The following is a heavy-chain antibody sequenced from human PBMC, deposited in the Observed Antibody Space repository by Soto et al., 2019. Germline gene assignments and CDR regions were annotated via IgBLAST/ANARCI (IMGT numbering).Heavy chain of an antibody. D-gene: IGHD6-6*01. CDR2: ISWHSGSI. CDR1: GFTFDDYA. J-gene: IGHJ6*03. CDR3: AKADQVGSSSFYYYMDV. V-gene: IGHV3-9*01. Sequence: EVQLVESGGGLVQPGRSLRLSCAASGFTFDDYAMHWVRQAPGKGLEWVSGISWHSGSIGYADSVTGRCTISRDNAKSSLYLQMNSLSAEDTALYYCAKADQVGSSSFYYYMDVWGKGTTVTVSS.